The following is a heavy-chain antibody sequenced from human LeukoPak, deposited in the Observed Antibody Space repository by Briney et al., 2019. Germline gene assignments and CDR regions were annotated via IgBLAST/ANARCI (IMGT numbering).Heavy chain of an antibody. CDR2: ISWNSGSI. J-gene: IGHJ4*02. CDR3: AKEGNDFWSGRTEYYFDY. Sequence: PGGSLRLSCAASGFTFDDYAMHWVRQAPGKGLEWVSGISWNSGSIGYADSVKGRFTISRDNAKNSLYLQMNSLRAEDMALYYCAKEGNDFWSGRTEYYFDYWGQGTLVTVSS. V-gene: IGHV3-9*03. CDR1: GFTFDDYA. D-gene: IGHD3-3*01.